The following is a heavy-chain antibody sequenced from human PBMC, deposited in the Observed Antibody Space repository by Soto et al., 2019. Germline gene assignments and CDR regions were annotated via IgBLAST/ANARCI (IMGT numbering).Heavy chain of an antibody. CDR1: GFTFSSHV. D-gene: IGHD6-13*01. Sequence: EVQLLESGGGLVQPGGSLRLSCAASGFTFSSHVMSWVRQAPGKGLEWVSAASARNSNTYYADSVKGRFTISRDNSKSTVYLQLDSLRVEDTAVYHCAKDDTSHGTRGYSSSWYGWFDPWGQGTLVVVSS. CDR2: ASARNSNT. CDR3: AKDDTSHGTRGYSSSWYGWFDP. J-gene: IGHJ5*02. V-gene: IGHV3-23*01.